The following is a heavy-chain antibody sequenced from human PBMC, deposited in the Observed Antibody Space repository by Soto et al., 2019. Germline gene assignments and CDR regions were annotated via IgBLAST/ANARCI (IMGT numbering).Heavy chain of an antibody. Sequence: PGGSLRLSCVASGFAFSDAWMNWFRQAPGKGLEWVGRILSKAHGGAIDYAEPVKGRFTISRDDSENTLYLQMSSLKAEDTAVYYCAAGTGRTDFDYWGQGALVTVSS. D-gene: IGHD1-1*01. CDR3: AAGTGRTDFDY. CDR2: ILSKAHGGAI. CDR1: GFAFSDAW. V-gene: IGHV3-15*01. J-gene: IGHJ4*02.